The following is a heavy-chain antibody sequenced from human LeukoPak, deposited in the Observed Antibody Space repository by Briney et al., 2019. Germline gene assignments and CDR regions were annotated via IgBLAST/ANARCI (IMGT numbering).Heavy chain of an antibody. CDR1: GFTFSRHW. D-gene: IGHD2-2*01. CDR2: IKQDGSEK. J-gene: IGHJ4*02. Sequence: GGSLRLSCAASGFTFSRHWMTWVRQAPGKGLEWVANIKQDGSEKYYVDSVKGRFTISRDNARNSLYLQMNSLRAEDTAVYYCARGQLPGNYWGQGTLVTVSS. V-gene: IGHV3-7*05. CDR3: ARGQLPGNY.